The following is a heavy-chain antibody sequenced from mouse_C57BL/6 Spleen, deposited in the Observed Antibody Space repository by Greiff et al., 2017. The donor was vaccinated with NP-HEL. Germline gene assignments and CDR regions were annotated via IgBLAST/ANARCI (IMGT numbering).Heavy chain of an antibody. CDR1: GFTFSSYA. D-gene: IGHD1-1*01. J-gene: IGHJ2*01. CDR2: ISSGGDYI. CDR3: TRDYYGSSPFDY. Sequence: DVKLQESGEGLVKPGGSLKLSCAASGFTFSSYAMSWVRQTPEKRLEWVAYISSGGDYIYYADTVKGRFTISRDNARNTLYLQMSRLKSEDTAMYYCTRDYYGSSPFDYWGQGTTLTVSS. V-gene: IGHV5-9-1*02.